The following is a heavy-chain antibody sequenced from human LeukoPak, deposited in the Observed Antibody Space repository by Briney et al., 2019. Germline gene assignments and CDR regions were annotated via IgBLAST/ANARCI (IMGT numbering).Heavy chain of an antibody. V-gene: IGHV1-46*01. CDR1: GYTFTSYY. D-gene: IGHD5-18*01. J-gene: IGHJ6*03. CDR2: INPSGGST. Sequence: GASVKVSCKASGYTFTSYYMHWVRQPPGQGLEWMGIINPSGGSTSYAQKFQGRVTMTRDTSTSTVYMELSGLRSEDTAVYYCAAVISDTAMVWTYYYYYMDVWGKGTTVTVSS. CDR3: AAVISDTAMVWTYYYYYMDV.